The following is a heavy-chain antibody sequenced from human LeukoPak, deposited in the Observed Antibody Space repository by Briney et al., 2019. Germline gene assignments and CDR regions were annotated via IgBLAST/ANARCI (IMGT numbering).Heavy chain of an antibody. Sequence: GGSLRLSCAASGFTFSDYYMSWFRQAPGKGLECISYISKSGDTIYYADSVKGRFTISRDNAKDSLYVQMNSLRAEDTAVYYCVRVRGSYALDFWGQGTPVIVSS. CDR1: GFTFSDYY. D-gene: IGHD1-26*01. J-gene: IGHJ4*02. V-gene: IGHV3-11*01. CDR3: VRVRGSYALDF. CDR2: ISKSGDTI.